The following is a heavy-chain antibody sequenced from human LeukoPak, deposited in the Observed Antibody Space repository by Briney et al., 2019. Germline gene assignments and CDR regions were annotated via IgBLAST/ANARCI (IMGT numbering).Heavy chain of an antibody. D-gene: IGHD5-12*01. Sequence: SETLSLTCTVSGGSISSHYWSWIRQPPGKGLEWIGYSYYNGITSYNPSLKSRVTISVDTSKNQFSLNLNSVTASDTAVYYCARRAVDIVATINYWYFDLWGRGTLVTVSS. CDR3: ARRAVDIVATINYWYFDL. CDR2: SYYNGIT. V-gene: IGHV4-59*08. CDR1: GGSISSHY. J-gene: IGHJ2*01.